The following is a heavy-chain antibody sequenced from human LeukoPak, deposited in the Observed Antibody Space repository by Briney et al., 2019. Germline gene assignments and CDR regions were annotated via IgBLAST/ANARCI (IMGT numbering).Heavy chain of an antibody. D-gene: IGHD3-10*01. J-gene: IGHJ4*02. CDR2: ISGSGGST. Sequence: SGRSLRLSCAASGLTSGIYAMSWVRQAPGKGLEWVSAISGSGGSTYYADSVKGRFTLSRDHSKNTLYLQMNSRIAQDTTLHYCGNAPPGVTLATCVYWGRGTLVTVCS. V-gene: IGHV3-23*01. CDR3: GNAPPGVTLATCVY. CDR1: GLTSGIYA.